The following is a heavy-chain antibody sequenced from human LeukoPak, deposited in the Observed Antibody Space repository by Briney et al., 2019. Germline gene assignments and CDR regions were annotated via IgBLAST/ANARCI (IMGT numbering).Heavy chain of an antibody. CDR2: IYYSGST. Sequence: SETLSLTCTVSGGSISSYYWSWIRQPPGKGLEWIGYIYYSGSTNYNPSLKSRVTISVDTSKNQFSLKLSSVTAADTAVYYCAREISGTGRYYMDVWGKGTTVTVSS. CDR3: AREISGTGRYYMDV. V-gene: IGHV4-59*01. J-gene: IGHJ6*03. CDR1: GGSISSYY. D-gene: IGHD3-10*01.